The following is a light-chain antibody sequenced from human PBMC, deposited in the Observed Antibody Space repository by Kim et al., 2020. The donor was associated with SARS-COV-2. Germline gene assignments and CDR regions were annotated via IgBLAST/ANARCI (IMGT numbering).Light chain of an antibody. CDR3: CSYAGSYARV. CDR2: DNS. J-gene: IGLJ3*02. Sequence: QYVLTQPRSVSGSPGQSVTISCTGTSSDVGCYNYVSWYQQHPGNAPKLMIYDNSKRHSGVPDRFSGSKSGNTASLTISGLQAEDEADYYSCSYAGSYARVFDGGTQLTVL. CDR1: SSDVGCYNY. V-gene: IGLV2-11*01.